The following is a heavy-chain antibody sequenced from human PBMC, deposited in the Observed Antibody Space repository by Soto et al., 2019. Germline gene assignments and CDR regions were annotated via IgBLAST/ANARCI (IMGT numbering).Heavy chain of an antibody. CDR2: ISSSGSTI. J-gene: IGHJ4*02. D-gene: IGHD3-3*01. CDR3: ARGGRNFFFDY. Sequence: EVQLVESGGGLVQPGGSLRLSCAASGFTFSSYEMNWVRQAPGKGLEWVSYISSSGSTIYYADSVKGRFTISRDNAKNSLYLQMNSLRAEDTAVYYCARGGRNFFFDYWGQGTLVTVSS. CDR1: GFTFSSYE. V-gene: IGHV3-48*03.